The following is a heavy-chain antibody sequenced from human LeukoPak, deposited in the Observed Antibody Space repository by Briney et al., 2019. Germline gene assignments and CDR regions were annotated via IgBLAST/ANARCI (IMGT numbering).Heavy chain of an antibody. CDR2: IIPILGIA. V-gene: IGHV1-69*04. CDR3: ASGYCSGGSCYGDDY. CDR1: GGTFSSYA. J-gene: IGHJ4*02. D-gene: IGHD2-15*01. Sequence: SVKVSCKASGGTFSSYAISWVRQAPGQGLEWMGRIIPILGIANYAQKFQGRVTITADKSTSTAYMELSSLRSEDTAVYYCASGYCSGGSCYGDDYWGQGTPVTVSS.